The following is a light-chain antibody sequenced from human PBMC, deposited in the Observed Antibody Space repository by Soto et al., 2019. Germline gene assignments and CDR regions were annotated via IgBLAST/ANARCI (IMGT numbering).Light chain of an antibody. CDR1: QSVRSSH. CDR2: GAS. Sequence: EIVLTQSPGTLSLSPGERATLSCRASQSVRSSHLAWYQQKPGRAPRLLIYGASSRATGIPDRFSGSGSGTDFTLTISRLEPEDFAVYYCQQYGNSPRTFGQGTKVDIK. V-gene: IGKV3-20*01. J-gene: IGKJ1*01. CDR3: QQYGNSPRT.